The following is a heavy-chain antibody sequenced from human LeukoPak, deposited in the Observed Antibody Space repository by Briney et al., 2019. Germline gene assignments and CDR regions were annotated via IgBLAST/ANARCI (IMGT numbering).Heavy chain of an antibody. D-gene: IGHD5-12*01. Sequence: PSETLSLTCTVSGGSISSGGYYWSWIRQPPGKGLEWIGYIYYSGSTNYNPSLKSRVTISVDTSKNQFSLKLSSVTAADTAVYYCARRGYSGYVNYGMDVWGQGTTVTVSS. CDR2: IYYSGST. CDR1: GGSISSGGYY. CDR3: ARRGYSGYVNYGMDV. V-gene: IGHV4-61*08. J-gene: IGHJ6*02.